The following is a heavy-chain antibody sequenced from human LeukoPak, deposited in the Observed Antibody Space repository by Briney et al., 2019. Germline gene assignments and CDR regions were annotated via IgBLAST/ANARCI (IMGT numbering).Heavy chain of an antibody. J-gene: IGHJ4*02. CDR2: INPNSGGT. CDR3: ARRGYRWNYVVFIF. V-gene: IGHV1-2*02. D-gene: IGHD1-7*01. Sequence: ASVKVSCKASGYTFTGYYMHWVRQAPGQGLEWMGWINPNSGGTNYAQKFQGRVTITRDTSISTAYMELSRLRSDDTAVYYCARRGYRWNYVVFIFWGQGTLVTVSS. CDR1: GYTFTGYY.